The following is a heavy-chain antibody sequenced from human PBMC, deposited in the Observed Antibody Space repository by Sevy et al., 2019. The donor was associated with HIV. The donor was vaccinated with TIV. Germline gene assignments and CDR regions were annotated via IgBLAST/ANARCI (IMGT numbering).Heavy chain of an antibody. Sequence: GGSLRLSCAASGFTFSSYAMGWVRQAPGKGLEWVSGFSGSGDSTYYVDFVRGRFTISRDNSKNTLFLQMNSLRAEDTGVYFCAKVVQQLVRGFFDYWGQGSLVTVSS. CDR3: AKVVQQLVRGFFDY. V-gene: IGHV3-23*01. CDR2: FSGSGDST. D-gene: IGHD6-13*01. CDR1: GFTFSSYA. J-gene: IGHJ4*02.